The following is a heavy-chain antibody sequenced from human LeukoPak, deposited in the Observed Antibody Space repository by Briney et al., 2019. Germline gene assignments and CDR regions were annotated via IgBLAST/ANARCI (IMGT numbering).Heavy chain of an antibody. CDR1: GGTFTSYA. CDR2: IIPIFGTA. Sequence: ASVKFSCKASGGTFTSYAISWVRQAPGQGLEWMGGIIPIFGTANYAQKCQGRVTITADQSTSTAYMELSSLRSEDTAVYYCASGIAAADIGNCDYWGQGTLVTVSS. D-gene: IGHD6-13*01. V-gene: IGHV1-69*13. CDR3: ASGIAAADIGNCDY. J-gene: IGHJ4*02.